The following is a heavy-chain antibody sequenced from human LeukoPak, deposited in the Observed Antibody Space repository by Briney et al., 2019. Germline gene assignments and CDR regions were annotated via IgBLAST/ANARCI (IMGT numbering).Heavy chain of an antibody. CDR3: AKHTSMIIDPFDY. J-gene: IGHJ4*02. CDR2: MSSSGGSR. Sequence: GGSLRLSCAASGFTFNTYAMSWVRQAPGKGLEWVSVMSSSGGSRYYADSVKGRFTISRDNSKNTLYLQMDSLRAEDTAVYYCAKHTSMIIDPFDYWGQGTLVTVSS. D-gene: IGHD5-18*01. V-gene: IGHV3-23*01. CDR1: GFTFNTYA.